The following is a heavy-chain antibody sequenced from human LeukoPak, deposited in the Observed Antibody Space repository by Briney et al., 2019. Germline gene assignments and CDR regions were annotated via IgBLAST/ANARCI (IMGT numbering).Heavy chain of an antibody. CDR2: INHSGST. CDR3: ASDPIAVAPPGY. V-gene: IGHV4-34*01. Sequence: SETLSLTCAVYGGSFSGYYWSWIRQPPGKGLEWIGEINHSGSTNYNPSPKSRVTISVDTSKNQFSLKLSSVTAADTAVYYCASDPIAVAPPGYWGQGTLVTVSS. CDR1: GGSFSGYY. D-gene: IGHD6-19*01. J-gene: IGHJ4*02.